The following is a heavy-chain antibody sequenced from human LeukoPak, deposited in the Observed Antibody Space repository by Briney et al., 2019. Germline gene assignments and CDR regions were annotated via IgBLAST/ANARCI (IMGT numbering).Heavy chain of an antibody. CDR3: ARDLDDMSFDY. V-gene: IGHV4-59*01. CDR1: GGSISSYY. CDR2: IYYSGST. J-gene: IGHJ4*02. D-gene: IGHD3-9*01. Sequence: SETLSLTCTVSGGSISSYYWSWIRQPPGKGLEWIGYIYYSGSTNCNPSLKSRVTISVDTSKNQFSLKLSSVTAADTAVYYCARDLDDMSFDYWGQGTLVTVSS.